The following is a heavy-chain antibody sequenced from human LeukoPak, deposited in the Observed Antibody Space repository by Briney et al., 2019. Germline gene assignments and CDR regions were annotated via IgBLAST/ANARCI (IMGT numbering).Heavy chain of an antibody. V-gene: IGHV3-30*01. CDR2: ISYDGSSK. CDR3: ATSGYRILDY. CDR1: GFTFSSYA. D-gene: IGHD3-22*01. J-gene: IGHJ4*02. Sequence: GRSLRLSCAASGFTFSSYAMHWVRQAPGKGLEWVAVISYDGSSKYYADSVKGRFTISRDNSKNTLYLQMNSLRAEDTAVYYCATSGYRILDYWGQGTLVTVSS.